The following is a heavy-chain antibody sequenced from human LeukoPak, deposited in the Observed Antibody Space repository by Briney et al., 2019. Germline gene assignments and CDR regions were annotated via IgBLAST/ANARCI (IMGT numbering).Heavy chain of an antibody. CDR2: ISSNGGST. J-gene: IGHJ6*03. Sequence: GGSLRLSCAASGFTFSSYAMHWVHQAPGKGLEYVSAISSNGGSTYYANSVKGRFTISRDNSKNTLYLQMGSLRAEDMAVYYCARDQWLVPFRYYYYMDVWGKGTTVTVSS. CDR3: ARDQWLVPFRYYYYMDV. CDR1: GFTFSSYA. D-gene: IGHD6-19*01. V-gene: IGHV3-64*01.